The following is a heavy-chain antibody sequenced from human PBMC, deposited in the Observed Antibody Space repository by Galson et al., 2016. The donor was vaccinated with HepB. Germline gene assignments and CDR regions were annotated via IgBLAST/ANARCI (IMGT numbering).Heavy chain of an antibody. Sequence: SVKVSCKASGYTFTGYYIHWVRQAPGQGPEWIGWINPSSGDTNYPQRFRGRVTMTRDTSSSTTYMELSRLRSDDTAVYYCARDFLRGGWDLFDYWGQGALVTVSS. CDR1: GYTFTGYY. CDR3: ARDFLRGGWDLFDY. CDR2: INPSSGDT. D-gene: IGHD6-19*01. J-gene: IGHJ4*02. V-gene: IGHV1-2*02.